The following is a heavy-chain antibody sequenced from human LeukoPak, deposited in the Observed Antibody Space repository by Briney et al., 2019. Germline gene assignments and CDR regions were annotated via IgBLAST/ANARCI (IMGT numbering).Heavy chain of an antibody. CDR2: IYYSECY. CDR3: ARFRVDTAMAAFDY. V-gene: IGHV4-59*01. CDR1: GGSISSYY. Sequence: PSETLSLTCTVSGGSISSYYWSWIRQPPGKGLEWIGYIYYSECYNYNPSLKSRVTISVDTSKNQFSLKRSSVTAADTAVYYCARFRVDTAMAAFDYWGQGTLVTVSS. J-gene: IGHJ4*02. D-gene: IGHD5-18*01.